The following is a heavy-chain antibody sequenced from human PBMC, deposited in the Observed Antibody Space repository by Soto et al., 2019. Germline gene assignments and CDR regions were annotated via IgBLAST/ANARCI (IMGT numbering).Heavy chain of an antibody. D-gene: IGHD3-10*01. CDR2: INHSGST. J-gene: IGHJ6*02. CDR1: GGSFSGYY. V-gene: IGHV4-34*01. CDR3: ARGLGLITMVRAYGMDV. Sequence: SETLSLTYAVYGGSFSGYYGSWIRQPPGKGLEWIGEINHSGSTNYNPSLKSRVTISVDTSKNQFSLKPSSVTAADTAVYYCARGLGLITMVRAYGMDVWGQGTTVTVSS.